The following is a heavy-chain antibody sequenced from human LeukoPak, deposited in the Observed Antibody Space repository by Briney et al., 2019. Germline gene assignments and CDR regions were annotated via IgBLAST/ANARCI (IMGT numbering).Heavy chain of an antibody. CDR1: GGSISSYY. D-gene: IGHD3-22*01. CDR2: IYYSGST. V-gene: IGHV4-59*01. Sequence: SETLSLTCTVSGGSISSYYWSWIRQPPGKGLEWIGYIYYSGSTNYNPSLKSRVTISVDTSKNQFSLKLSSVTAADTAVYYCARSTYYYDSSGFFSFDLWGRGTLVTVSS. J-gene: IGHJ2*01. CDR3: ARSTYYYDSSGFFSFDL.